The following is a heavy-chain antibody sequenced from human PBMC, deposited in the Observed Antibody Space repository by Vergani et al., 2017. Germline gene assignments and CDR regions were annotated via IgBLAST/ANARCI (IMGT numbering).Heavy chain of an antibody. CDR1: GYTFTSYW. Sequence: EVQLAQSGAEVKKPGESLKISCKGSGYTFTSYWIGWVRQMPGKGLEWMGFIYPGDSDTRYSPSFRGQVTISADKSISTAYLQWSSLKASDTAMYYCARRRQLVLEDWFDPWGQGTLVTISS. CDR2: IYPGDSDT. CDR3: ARRRQLVLEDWFDP. D-gene: IGHD6-6*01. J-gene: IGHJ5*02. V-gene: IGHV5-51*01.